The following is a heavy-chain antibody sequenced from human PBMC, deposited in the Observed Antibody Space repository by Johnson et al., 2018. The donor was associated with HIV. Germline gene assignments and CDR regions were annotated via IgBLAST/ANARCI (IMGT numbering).Heavy chain of an antibody. J-gene: IGHJ3*02. CDR1: AFTFSDYY. CDR3: AKDSSRYYDSRGAFDI. CDR2: ISSSGSTI. D-gene: IGHD3-22*01. Sequence: QVKLVESGGGLVKPGGSLRLSCAASAFTFSDYYMSWIRQAPGKGLEWVSYISSSGSTIHYADSVKGRFTISRNNAKNSLYLQMNSLRAEDTAVYYCAKDSSRYYDSRGAFDIWGQGTMVTVSS. V-gene: IGHV3-11*04.